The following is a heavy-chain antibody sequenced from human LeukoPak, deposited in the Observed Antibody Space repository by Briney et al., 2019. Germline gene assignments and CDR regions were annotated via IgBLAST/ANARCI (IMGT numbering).Heavy chain of an antibody. Sequence: PSETLSLSCTVSGASFDSSYCWTWVRQPPGKRPEWIGTIYSSEFTYYNPSLISRVTISADTSKNLFSLRLTSVTAADTAVYYCTRRGGMTTVTHWGHGTPVTVSS. V-gene: IGHV4-39*01. D-gene: IGHD4-17*01. CDR3: TRRGGMTTVTH. CDR1: GASFDSSYC. J-gene: IGHJ4*01. CDR2: IYSSEFT.